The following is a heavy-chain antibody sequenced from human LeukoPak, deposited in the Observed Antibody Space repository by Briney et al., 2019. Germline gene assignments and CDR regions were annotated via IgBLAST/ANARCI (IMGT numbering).Heavy chain of an antibody. V-gene: IGHV3-53*01. CDR3: ARATLDN. Sequence: SGGSLRLSCAASGFSVSSNYISWVRQAPGKGLEWVSVIYSDGSTKYADSVKARFTISRDNSKNTVYLQMNSLGVEDTAVYYCARATLDNWGQGTLVTVSS. CDR1: GFSVSSNY. J-gene: IGHJ4*02. CDR2: IYSDGST.